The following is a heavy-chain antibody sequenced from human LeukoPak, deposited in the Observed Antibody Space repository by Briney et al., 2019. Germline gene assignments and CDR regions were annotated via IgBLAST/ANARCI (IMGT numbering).Heavy chain of an antibody. CDR2: ISSSSSYI. V-gene: IGHV3-21*04. Sequence: GGSLRLSCAASGFTFSSYSMNWVRQAPGKGLEWVSSISSSSSYIYYADSVKGRFTIFRDNSKNTLYLQMNSLRAEDTAVYYCAKDLTADYGDTGDYYYGMDVWGQGTTVTVSS. CDR1: GFTFSSYS. CDR3: AKDLTADYGDTGDYYYGMDV. D-gene: IGHD4-17*01. J-gene: IGHJ6*02.